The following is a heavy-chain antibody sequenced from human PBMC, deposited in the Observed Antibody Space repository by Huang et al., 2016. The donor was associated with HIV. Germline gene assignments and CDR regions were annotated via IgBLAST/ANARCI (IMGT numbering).Heavy chain of an antibody. V-gene: IGHV3-23*01. CDR2: IRGSGITT. J-gene: IGHJ4*02. CDR1: GFSFSTYA. D-gene: IGHD2-21*01. Sequence: EVQLLESGGGLVEPGRSLRLSCAASGFSFSTYAMSWVRQVPGKGLECVSSIRGSGITTYYADSVKGRFTIARDNSKNTLYLQIHNLTAEDTAMYYCATDPDRNYGTDWDEGYWGQGTLVTVSS. CDR3: ATDPDRNYGTDWDEGY.